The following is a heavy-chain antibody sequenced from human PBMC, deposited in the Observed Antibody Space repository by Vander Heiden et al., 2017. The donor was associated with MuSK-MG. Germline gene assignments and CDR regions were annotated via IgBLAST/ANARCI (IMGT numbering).Heavy chain of an antibody. CDR3: ASRKGPSSSSGYYYGYDAFDI. CDR2: IYHSGST. D-gene: IGHD3-22*01. Sequence: QVQLQESGPGLVKPSETLSLTCAVSGYSISSGYYWGWIRQPPGKGLEWIGSIYHSGSTYYNPSLKSRVTISVDTSKNQFSLKLSSVTAADTAVYYCASRKGPSSSSGYYYGYDAFDIWGQGTMVTVSS. V-gene: IGHV4-38-2*01. CDR1: GYSISSGYY. J-gene: IGHJ3*02.